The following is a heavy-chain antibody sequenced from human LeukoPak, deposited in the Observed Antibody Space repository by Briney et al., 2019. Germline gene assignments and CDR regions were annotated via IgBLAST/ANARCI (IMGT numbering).Heavy chain of an antibody. J-gene: IGHJ2*01. D-gene: IGHD6-13*01. CDR3: ARLFYGSTHWYFDL. Sequence: SETLSLTCTVSGGSLSTTSFYWGWVRQPPVKGLEWIGNIFYSGNTYYNPSLHSRVTISVDTSKNQFSLKLGSVTAADTAVYYCARLFYGSTHWYFDLWGRGTLVTVSS. CDR1: GGSLSTTSFY. V-gene: IGHV4-39*01. CDR2: IFYSGNT.